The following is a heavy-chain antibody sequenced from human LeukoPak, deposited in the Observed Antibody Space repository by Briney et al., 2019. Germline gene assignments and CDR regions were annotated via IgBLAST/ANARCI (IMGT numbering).Heavy chain of an antibody. V-gene: IGHV3-30-3*01. J-gene: IGHJ4*02. CDR1: GFTFSSYA. D-gene: IGHD3-22*01. CDR2: ISYDGSNK. CDR3: ARAWRYYDSSGYLDY. Sequence: HPGRSLRLSCAASGFTFSSYAMHWVRQAPGKGLEWVAVISYDGSNKYYADSVKGRFTISRDNSKNTLYLQVNSLRAEDTAVYYCARAWRYYDSSGYLDYWGQGTLVTVSS.